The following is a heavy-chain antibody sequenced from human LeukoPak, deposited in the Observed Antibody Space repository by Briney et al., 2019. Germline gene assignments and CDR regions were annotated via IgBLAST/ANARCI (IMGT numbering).Heavy chain of an antibody. Sequence: PGGSLRLSCAASGFTFSSYSMNWVRQAPGKGLEWVSSISSSSSYIYYADSVKGRFTISRDNAKNSLYLQMNSLRAEDTAVYYXXXXXXXXXXXXXFSPPDANWGQGTLVTVSS. V-gene: IGHV3-21*01. J-gene: IGHJ4*02. CDR1: GFTFSSYS. CDR3: XXXXXXXXXXXXFSPPDAN. CDR2: ISSSSSYI.